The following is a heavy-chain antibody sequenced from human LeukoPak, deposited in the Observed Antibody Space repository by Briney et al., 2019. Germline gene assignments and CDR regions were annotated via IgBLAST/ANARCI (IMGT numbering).Heavy chain of an antibody. D-gene: IGHD5-18*01. V-gene: IGHV4-59*13. Sequence: SETLSLTCTVSGGSIDRYYWSWIRQPPGKGLEWIGYIYYSGSTYYNPSFKSRVTFSVDTSKNHFSLRLTSVTAADTAVYYCARDQAAKGSNYGQGLAYWGRGILVTVSS. CDR1: GGSIDRYY. CDR3: ARDQAAKGSNYGQGLAY. J-gene: IGHJ4*02. CDR2: IYYSGST.